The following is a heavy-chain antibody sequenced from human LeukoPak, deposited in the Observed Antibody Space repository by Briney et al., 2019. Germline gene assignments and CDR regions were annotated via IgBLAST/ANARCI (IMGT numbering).Heavy chain of an antibody. CDR3: ARVQSGGTYFHYYYMDV. J-gene: IGHJ6*03. CDR1: GGSISSYY. CDR2: IYYSGST. Sequence: KPSETLSLTCTVSGGSISSYYWSYIRQPPGKGLEWIGYIYYSGSTNYNPSLKSRVTISVDTSKNQFSLKLSSVTAADTAVYYCARVQSGGTYFHYYYMDVWGKGTTVTVSS. D-gene: IGHD6-19*01. V-gene: IGHV4-59*01.